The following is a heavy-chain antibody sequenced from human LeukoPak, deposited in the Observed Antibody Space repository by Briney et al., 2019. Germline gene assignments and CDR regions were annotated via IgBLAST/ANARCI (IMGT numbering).Heavy chain of an antibody. CDR3: ARSRAGGSYSSSWFWSSIYY. CDR2: IIPIFGTA. CDR1: GGTFSSYA. D-gene: IGHD6-13*01. J-gene: IGHJ4*02. V-gene: IGHV1-69*01. Sequence: GSSVKVSCKASGGTFSSYAISWVRQASGQGLEWMGGIIPIFGTANYAQKFQGRVTITADESTSTAYMELSSLKSEDTAVYYCARSRAGGSYSSSWFWSSIYYWGQGTLVTVSS.